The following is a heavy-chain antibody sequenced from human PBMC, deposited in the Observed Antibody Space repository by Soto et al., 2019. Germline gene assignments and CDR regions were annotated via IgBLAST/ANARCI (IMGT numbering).Heavy chain of an antibody. CDR2: IYYSGST. D-gene: IGHD3-10*01. Sequence: QVQLQESGPGLVKPSETLSLTCTVSGDSDSRYYWSWIRQPPGKGLEWIGYIYYSGSTNCNPSLKSRVTIALDTSKNQFSLKLTSVTAADTAVYYCARGARGSAGCFDPLGQGTLVTVSS. J-gene: IGHJ5*02. CDR3: ARGARGSAGCFDP. CDR1: GDSDSRYY. V-gene: IGHV4-59*02.